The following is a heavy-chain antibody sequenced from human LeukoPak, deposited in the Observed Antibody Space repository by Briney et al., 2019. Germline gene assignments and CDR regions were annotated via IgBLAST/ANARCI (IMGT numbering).Heavy chain of an antibody. CDR1: GFTFSSYG. V-gene: IGHV3-23*01. D-gene: IGHD1-26*01. CDR3: AQWSRYFDY. Sequence: GGTLRLSCAASGFTFSSYGMSWVRQAPGKGLEWVSAISGSGGSTYYADSVKGRFTISRDNSKNTLYLQMNSLRAEDTALYFCAQWSRYFDYWGQGTLVTVSS. J-gene: IGHJ4*02. CDR2: ISGSGGST.